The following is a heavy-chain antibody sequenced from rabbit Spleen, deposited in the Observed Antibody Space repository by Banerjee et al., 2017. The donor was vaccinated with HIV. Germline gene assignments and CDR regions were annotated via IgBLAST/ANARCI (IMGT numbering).Heavy chain of an antibody. CDR1: GLSFSSRFW. CDR2: IYTGSSGST. D-gene: IGHD3-1*01. CDR3: ARDGDDAGYDFTL. J-gene: IGHJ4*01. Sequence: QEQLEESGGDLVKPEGSLTLTCTVSGLSFSSRFWISWVRQAPGKGLEWIADIYTGSSGSTYYASWAKGRFTISKTSSTTVTLRMTSLTAADTATYFCARDGDDAGYDFTLWGPGTLAPS. V-gene: IGHV1S45*01.